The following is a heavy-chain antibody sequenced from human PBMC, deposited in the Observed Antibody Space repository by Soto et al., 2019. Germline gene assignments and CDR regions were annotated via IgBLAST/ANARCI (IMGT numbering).Heavy chain of an antibody. CDR1: GFTFTSYA. CDR2: ISTDGGS. Sequence: PGGSLRLSCAASGFTFTSYAMTWVRQAPGKGLEWVSTISTDGGSYYADSVKGRFAMSRDPSENTLYLQMNSLGAEDTAAYYCAPHVSCSGGSCQYDAFAIRGQGTMVTVSS. D-gene: IGHD2-15*01. J-gene: IGHJ3*02. CDR3: APHVSCSGGSCQYDAFAI. V-gene: IGHV3-23*01.